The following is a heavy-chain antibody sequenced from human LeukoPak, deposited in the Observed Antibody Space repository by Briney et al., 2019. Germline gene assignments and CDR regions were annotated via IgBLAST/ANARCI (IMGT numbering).Heavy chain of an antibody. D-gene: IGHD3-22*01. CDR2: ISSDGSNT. CDR1: GFTFRSYG. Sequence: GGSLRLSCAASGFTFRSYGMQWVRQAPGKGLEWVALISSDGSNTYYADSVKGRFTISRDNSKNTLYLQMNSPRAEDTAVYYCARRFYDSSGSDAFDIWGQGTMVTVSS. CDR3: ARRFYDSSGSDAFDI. V-gene: IGHV3-30*03. J-gene: IGHJ3*02.